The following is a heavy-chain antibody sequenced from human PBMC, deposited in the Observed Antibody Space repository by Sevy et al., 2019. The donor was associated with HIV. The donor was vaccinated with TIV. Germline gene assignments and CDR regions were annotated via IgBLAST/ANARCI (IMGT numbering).Heavy chain of an antibody. CDR2: ISYDGSNK. Sequence: GGSLRLSCAASGFTFSSYAMHWVRQAPGKGLEWVAVISYDGSNKYYADSVKGRFTISRDNSKNTLYLQMNSLRAEDTAVYYCARDYYDSSGPFDYWGQGTLVTVSS. J-gene: IGHJ4*02. CDR3: ARDYYDSSGPFDY. D-gene: IGHD3-22*01. V-gene: IGHV3-30*04. CDR1: GFTFSSYA.